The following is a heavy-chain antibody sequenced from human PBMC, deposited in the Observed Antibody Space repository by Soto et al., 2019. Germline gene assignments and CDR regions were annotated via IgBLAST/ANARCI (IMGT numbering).Heavy chain of an antibody. D-gene: IGHD2-15*01. CDR2: MYYSGST. CDR3: ARSYRRYCSGGSCYSYYYYYMDV. J-gene: IGHJ6*03. CDR1: GGSISSYY. V-gene: IGHV4-59*01. Sequence: QVQLQESGPGLVKPSETLSLTCTVSGGSISSYYWSWIRQPPGKGLEWIGYMYYSGSTNYNPSLKSRVTISVDTSKNQFSLKLSSVTAADTAVYYCARSYRRYCSGGSCYSYYYYYMDVWGKGTTVTVSS.